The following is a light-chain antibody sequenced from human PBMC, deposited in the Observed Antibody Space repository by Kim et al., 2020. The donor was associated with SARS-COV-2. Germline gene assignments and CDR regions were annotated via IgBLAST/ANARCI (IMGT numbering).Light chain of an antibody. CDR1: QSVSNN. CDR3: QQRSSWPRST. Sequence: SPVERATLSCMASQSVSNNFAWYQQKPGQAPRLLIYAVSNRATGIPARFSGSGSGTDFTLTISSLEPEDFALYYCQQRSSWPRSTFGGGTKVDIK. CDR2: AVS. V-gene: IGKV3-11*01. J-gene: IGKJ4*01.